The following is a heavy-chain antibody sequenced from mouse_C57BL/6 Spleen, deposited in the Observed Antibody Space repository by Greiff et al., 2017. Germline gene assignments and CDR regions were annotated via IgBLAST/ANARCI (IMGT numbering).Heavy chain of an antibody. V-gene: IGHV5-17*01. CDR2: ISSGSSTI. J-gene: IGHJ3*01. Sequence: EVKVVESGGGLVKPGGSLKLSCAASGFTFSDYGMHWVRQGPEKGLEWVAYISSGSSTIYYADTVKGRVTISRDNAKNTLCLQMTSLRSEDTAMYCCARDAFAYWGQGTLVTVSA. CDR1: GFTFSDYG. CDR3: ARDAFAY.